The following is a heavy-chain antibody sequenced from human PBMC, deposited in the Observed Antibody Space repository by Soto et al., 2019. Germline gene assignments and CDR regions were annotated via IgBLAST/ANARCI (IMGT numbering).Heavy chain of an antibody. D-gene: IGHD3-16*01. V-gene: IGHV4-34*01. CDR1: GGSFSGYY. CDR3: ARVGPKGGPDY. J-gene: IGHJ4*02. CDR2: INHSGST. Sequence: PSETLSLTCAVYGGSFSGYYWSWIRQPPGKGLEWIGEINHSGSTNYNPSLKSRVTISVDTSKNQFSLKLSSVTAADTAVYYCARVGPKGGPDYWGQGTLVTVSS.